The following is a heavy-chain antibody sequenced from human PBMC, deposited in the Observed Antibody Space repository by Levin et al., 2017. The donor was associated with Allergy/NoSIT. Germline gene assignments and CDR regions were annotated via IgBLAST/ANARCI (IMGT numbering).Heavy chain of an antibody. CDR3: ARHGDSRSNGFYFDY. D-gene: IGHD3-22*01. J-gene: IGHJ4*02. Sequence: SETLSLTCTVSGGSFRGYDWSWIRQPPGKGLEWIGYVYSTGSTSCNPSLKSRVTISRDMSKNQFSLQLTSVTAADTALYYCARHGDSRSNGFYFDYWGQGALVTVSS. CDR1: GGSFRGYD. CDR2: VYSTGST. V-gene: IGHV4-59*08.